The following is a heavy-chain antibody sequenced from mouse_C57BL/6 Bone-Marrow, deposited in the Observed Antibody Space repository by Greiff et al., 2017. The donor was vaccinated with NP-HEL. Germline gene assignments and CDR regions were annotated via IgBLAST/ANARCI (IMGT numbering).Heavy chain of an antibody. J-gene: IGHJ3*01. CDR2: IDPEDGDT. CDR3: TTYYSNYAFAY. CDR1: GFNIKDYY. Sequence: VQLKQSGAELVRPGASVKLSCTASGFNIKDYYMHWVKQRPEQGLEWIGRIDPEDGDTEYAPKFQGKATMTADTSSNTAYLQLSSLTSEDTAVYYCTTYYSNYAFAYWGQGTLVTVSA. V-gene: IGHV14-1*01. D-gene: IGHD2-5*01.